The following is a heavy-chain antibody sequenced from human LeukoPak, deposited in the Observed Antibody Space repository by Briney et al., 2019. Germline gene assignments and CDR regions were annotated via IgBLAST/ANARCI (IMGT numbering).Heavy chain of an antibody. CDR1: GYTFADYF. CDR2: INPNSGGT. Sequence: ASVKVSCKASGYTFADYFMHWVRQAPGQGLEWMGWINPNSGGTHYAQKFQGRVTMTRDTSISTAYMELSRLRSDDTAVYYCARDPGYSSPRGDYWGQGTLVTVSA. D-gene: IGHD5-18*01. J-gene: IGHJ4*02. CDR3: ARDPGYSSPRGDY. V-gene: IGHV1-2*02.